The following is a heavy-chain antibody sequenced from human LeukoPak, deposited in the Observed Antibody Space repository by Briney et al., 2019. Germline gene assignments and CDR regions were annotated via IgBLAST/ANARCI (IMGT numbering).Heavy chain of an antibody. V-gene: IGHV1-46*01. J-gene: IGHJ6*03. CDR1: GYTFTMYY. Sequence: ASVKVSCKASGYTFTMYYIHWVRQAPGQGLEWMGMINPSDGATTYAQRFQGRVTMTRDMSTTTVYMDLRSLRSEDTAVYFCGREQRGWLRGSLWVLFASYYTYYYMDVWGRGTTVTVSS. CDR3: GREQRGWLRGSLWVLFASYYTYYYMDV. D-gene: IGHD1-26*01. CDR2: INPSDGAT.